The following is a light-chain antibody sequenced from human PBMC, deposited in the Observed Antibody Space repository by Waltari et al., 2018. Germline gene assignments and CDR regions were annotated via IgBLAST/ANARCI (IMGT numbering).Light chain of an antibody. J-gene: IGLJ1*01. CDR3: YSYARGGASRV. CDR1: SGDVGAYNY. CDR2: DVT. Sequence: QSALTQPASVSGSPGQSITVSCTGTSGDVGAYNYVSWYQQHPGKAPKLIIYDVTKRPSGLSHRVSGSKSGNTASLTISGLQAEDEADYYCYSYARGGASRVFGTGTKVTVL. V-gene: IGLV2-23*02.